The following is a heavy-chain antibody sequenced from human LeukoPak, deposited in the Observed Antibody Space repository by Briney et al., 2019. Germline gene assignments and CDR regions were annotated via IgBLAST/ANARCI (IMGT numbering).Heavy chain of an antibody. Sequence: GASVKVSCKASGYTFTSYGISWVRQAPGQGLEWKGWISAYNGNTNYAQKLQGRVTMTTDTSTSTAYMELRSLRSDDMAVYYCGRQRRRELFLFDYWGQGTLVTVSS. CDR2: ISAYNGNT. V-gene: IGHV1-18*03. CDR1: GYTFTSYG. D-gene: IGHD5-24*01. J-gene: IGHJ4*02. CDR3: GRQRRRELFLFDY.